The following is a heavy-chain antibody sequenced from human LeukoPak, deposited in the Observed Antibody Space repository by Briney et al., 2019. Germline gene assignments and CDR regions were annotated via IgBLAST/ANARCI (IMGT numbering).Heavy chain of an antibody. J-gene: IGHJ5*02. Sequence: GGSLRLSCAASGFTFSDPYMSWFRLAPGKGLECISYISPSSDVIYYADSVKGRFTLSRDNAKNSLYLQMNSLRVEDTAVYYCARFVRTLWFDPWGQGTLVTVSS. CDR2: ISPSSDVI. D-gene: IGHD2-8*01. CDR1: GFTFSDPY. V-gene: IGHV3-11*01. CDR3: ARFVRTLWFDP.